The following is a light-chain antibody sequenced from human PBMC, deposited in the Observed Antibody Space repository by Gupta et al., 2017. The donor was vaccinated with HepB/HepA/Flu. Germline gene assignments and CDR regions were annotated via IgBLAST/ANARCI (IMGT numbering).Light chain of an antibody. CDR1: SSDVGGYNY. V-gene: IGLV2-14*03. CDR2: DVS. J-gene: IGLJ2*01. CDR3: SSYTSSSTAV. Sequence: QSALTQPASVSGSPGQSITISCTGTSSDVGGYNYVSWYQQHPGKAPKLMIYDVSNRPSGVSNRFSGSKSGNTASLTISALQAEDEADYYCSSYTSSSTAVFGGGTKLTVL.